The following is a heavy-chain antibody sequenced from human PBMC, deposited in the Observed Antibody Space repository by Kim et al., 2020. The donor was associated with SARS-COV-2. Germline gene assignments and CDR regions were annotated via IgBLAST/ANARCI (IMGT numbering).Heavy chain of an antibody. CDR1: GGSISSYY. D-gene: IGHD2-15*01. V-gene: IGHV4-59*13. Sequence: SETLSLTCTVSGGSISSYYWSWIRQPPGKGLEWIGYIYYSGSTNYNPSLKSRVTISVDTSKNQFSLKLSSVTAADTAVYYCARAWWERGTNWFDPWGQGTLVTVSS. CDR2: IYYSGST. CDR3: ARAWWERGTNWFDP. J-gene: IGHJ5*02.